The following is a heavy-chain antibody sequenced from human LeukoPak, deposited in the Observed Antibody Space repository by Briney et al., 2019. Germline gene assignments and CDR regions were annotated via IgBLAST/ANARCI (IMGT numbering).Heavy chain of an antibody. CDR3: ARARESSSWFDH. J-gene: IGHJ5*02. CDR1: GFTFSSYS. CDR2: ISSSRSEI. Sequence: PGGALRLSCAASGFTFSSYSMNWGRQGPGKGLGWVSSISSSRSEIYYADSVKGGFTISRDNVKNSLYLQIKRLRAEDTAVYYCARARESSSWFDHWGQGTLVTVSS. D-gene: IGHD6-13*01. V-gene: IGHV3-21*03.